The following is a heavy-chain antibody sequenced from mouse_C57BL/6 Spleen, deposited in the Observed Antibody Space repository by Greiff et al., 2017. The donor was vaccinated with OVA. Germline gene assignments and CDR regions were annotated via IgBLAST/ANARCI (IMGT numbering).Heavy chain of an antibody. Sequence: VHVKQSGPELVKPGASVKISCKASGYSFTDYNMNWVKQSNGKSLEWIGVINPNYGTTSYNQKFKGKATLTVDQSSSTAYMQLNSLTSEDSAVYYCAKTGTGAMDYWGQGTSVTVSS. CDR3: AKTGTGAMDY. D-gene: IGHD4-1*01. CDR1: GYSFTDYN. V-gene: IGHV1-39*01. J-gene: IGHJ4*01. CDR2: INPNYGTT.